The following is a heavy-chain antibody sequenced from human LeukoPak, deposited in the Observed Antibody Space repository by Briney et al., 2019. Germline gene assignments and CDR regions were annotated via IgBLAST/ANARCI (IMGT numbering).Heavy chain of an antibody. CDR1: GFTFSSYA. V-gene: IGHV3-23*01. Sequence: GGSLRLSCAASGFTFSSYAMNWVRQAPGKGLEWVSTISDSGGRAYYADSVKGRVTISRDNSKNTLYLQMNTLRAEDTAVYYCAGYCGGDCYTWDFDYWGQGTLVTVSS. CDR3: AGYCGGDCYTWDFDY. D-gene: IGHD2-21*02. J-gene: IGHJ4*02. CDR2: ISDSGGRA.